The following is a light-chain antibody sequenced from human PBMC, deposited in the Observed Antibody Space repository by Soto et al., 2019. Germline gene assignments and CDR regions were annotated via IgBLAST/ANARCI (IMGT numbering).Light chain of an antibody. Sequence: QSVLTQPRSVSGSPGQSVTISCTGTSSDVGGYDYVSWYQHHPGKAPKVTIYDVSKRPSGVPDRFSGSKSGNTASLTTSGLQADDEADYYCSSFVGPYTYVFGTGTKVTVL. CDR2: DVS. CDR3: SSFVGPYTYV. J-gene: IGLJ1*01. V-gene: IGLV2-11*01. CDR1: SSDVGGYDY.